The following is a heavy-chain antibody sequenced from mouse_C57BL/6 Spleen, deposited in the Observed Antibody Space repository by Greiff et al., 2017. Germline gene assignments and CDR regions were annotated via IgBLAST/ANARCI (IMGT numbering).Heavy chain of an antibody. Sequence: VQLKESGPELVKPGASVKMSCKASGYTFTDYNMHWVKQSHGKSLEWIGYINPNNGGTSYNQKFKGKATLTVNKSSSTAYMELRSLTSEDSAVYYCARRGYGSSYDAMDYWGQGTSVTVSS. CDR2: INPNNGGT. CDR3: ARRGYGSSYDAMDY. CDR1: GYTFTDYN. V-gene: IGHV1-22*01. D-gene: IGHD1-1*01. J-gene: IGHJ4*01.